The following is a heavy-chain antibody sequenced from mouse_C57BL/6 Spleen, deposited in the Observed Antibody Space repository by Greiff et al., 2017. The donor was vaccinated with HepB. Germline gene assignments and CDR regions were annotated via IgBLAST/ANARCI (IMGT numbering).Heavy chain of an antibody. CDR1: GYTFTDYY. D-gene: IGHD1-1*01. Sequence: VQLQQSGPELVKPGASVKISCKASGYTFTDYYMNWVKQSHGKSLEWIGDINPNNGGTNYNQKFKGKATLTVDKSTSTAYMELRSLTSEDSAVYYCARDYGSSYLEYFDYWGQGTTLTVSS. V-gene: IGHV1-26*01. CDR2: INPNNGGT. J-gene: IGHJ2*01. CDR3: ARDYGSSYLEYFDY.